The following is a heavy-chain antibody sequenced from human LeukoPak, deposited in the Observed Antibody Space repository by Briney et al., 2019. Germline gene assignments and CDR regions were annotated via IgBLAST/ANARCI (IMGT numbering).Heavy chain of an antibody. D-gene: IGHD5-12*01. J-gene: IGHJ4*02. CDR1: GFTFSSYA. CDR3: ARERVVATYFDY. Sequence: GGSLRLSCAASGFTFSSYAMHWVRQAPGKGLEWVAVISYDGSNKYYADSVKGRFTISRDNSKNTLYLQMNSLRAKDTAVYYCARERVVATYFDYWGQGTLVTVSS. V-gene: IGHV3-30*04. CDR2: ISYDGSNK.